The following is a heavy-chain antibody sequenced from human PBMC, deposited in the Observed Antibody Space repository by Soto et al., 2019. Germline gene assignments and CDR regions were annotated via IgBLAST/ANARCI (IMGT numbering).Heavy chain of an antibody. CDR2: ISSSGSTI. Sequence: QVQLVESGGGLVKPGGSLRLSCAASGFTFSDYYMSWISQAPGKGLEWVSYISSSGSTIYYADSVKGRFTISRDNAKNSLYLQMNSLRAEDTAVYYCARAPEGREGYSGYDYTIDWYFDLWGRGTLVTVSS. V-gene: IGHV3-11*01. J-gene: IGHJ2*01. CDR1: GFTFSDYY. CDR3: ARAPEGREGYSGYDYTIDWYFDL. D-gene: IGHD5-12*01.